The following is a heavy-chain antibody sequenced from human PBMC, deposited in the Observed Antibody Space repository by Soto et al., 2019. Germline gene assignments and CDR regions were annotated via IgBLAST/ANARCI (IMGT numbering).Heavy chain of an antibody. Sequence: DVQLLESGGGLVQPGGSLTLSCAASRFTFSDFAMSWVRQAPGKGLGWASSSGGGEIATFNEDSGRGRFTFSRDNSKNTLYLQRESLRDEDTAIYYCAKDAVSYNGKWDWFDSWGQGTLVTVSS. CDR1: RFTFSDFA. D-gene: IGHD1-26*01. CDR2: SGGGEIAT. J-gene: IGHJ5*01. V-gene: IGHV3-23*02. CDR3: AKDAVSYNGKWDWFDS.